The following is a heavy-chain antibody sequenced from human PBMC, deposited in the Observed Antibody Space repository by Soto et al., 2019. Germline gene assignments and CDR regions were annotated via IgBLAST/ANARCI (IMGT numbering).Heavy chain of an antibody. CDR2: IYPGDSDT. Sequence: KVSCKASGGTFSSYAISWVRQAPGQGLEWMGIIYPGDSDTRYSPSFQGQVTISADKSISTAYLQWSSLKASDTAMYYCARPLGGSYREPHFDYWGQGTLVTVS. J-gene: IGHJ4*02. CDR1: GGTFSSYA. V-gene: IGHV5-51*01. CDR3: ARPLGGSYREPHFDY. D-gene: IGHD1-26*01.